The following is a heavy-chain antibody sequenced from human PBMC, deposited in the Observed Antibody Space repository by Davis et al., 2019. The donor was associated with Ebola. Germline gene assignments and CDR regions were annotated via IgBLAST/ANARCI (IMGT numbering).Heavy chain of an antibody. CDR3: AREAAGDYIDY. Sequence: PGGSLRLSCAVSGFTVSSNYMSWVRQAPGKGLEWVSVIYSGGSTYYADSVKGRFTISRDNSKNTLYLQMNSLRAEDTAVYYCAREAAGDYIDYWGQGTLVTVSS. D-gene: IGHD4-17*01. CDR1: GFTVSSNY. V-gene: IGHV3-53*01. CDR2: IYSGGST. J-gene: IGHJ4*02.